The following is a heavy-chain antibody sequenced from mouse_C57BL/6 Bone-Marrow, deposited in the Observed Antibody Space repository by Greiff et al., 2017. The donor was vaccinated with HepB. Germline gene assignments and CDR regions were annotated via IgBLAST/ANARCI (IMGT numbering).Heavy chain of an antibody. CDR1: GYAFSSSW. Sequence: VKLMESGPELVKPGASVKISCKASGYAFSSSWMNWVKQRPGKGLEWIGRIYPGDGDTNYNGKFKGKATLTADKSSSTAYMQLRSLTSEASAVYFCAVYGNYDYWGQGTTLTVSS. CDR3: AVYGNYDY. CDR2: IYPGDGDT. V-gene: IGHV1-82*01. D-gene: IGHD2-1*01. J-gene: IGHJ2*01.